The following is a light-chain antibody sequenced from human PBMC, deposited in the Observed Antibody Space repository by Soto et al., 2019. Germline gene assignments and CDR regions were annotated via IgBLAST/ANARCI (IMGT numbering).Light chain of an antibody. CDR2: GAS. Sequence: EIALTQSPGTLSLSPGERATLSCRASQSVSSNYLAWFQQKLGQAPRLLIYGASSRATGIPDRFSGSGSGTDFTLTISRLEPEDFAVYYCQQYGISPWTFGQGTKVDIK. J-gene: IGKJ1*01. CDR1: QSVSSNY. V-gene: IGKV3-20*01. CDR3: QQYGISPWT.